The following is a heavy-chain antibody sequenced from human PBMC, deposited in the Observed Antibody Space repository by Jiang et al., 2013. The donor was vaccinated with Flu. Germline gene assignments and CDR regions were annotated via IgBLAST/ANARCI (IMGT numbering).Heavy chain of an antibody. J-gene: IGHJ6*02. D-gene: IGHD6-6*01. CDR2: FDPEDGET. Sequence: SGYTLTELSMHWVRQAPGKGLEWMGGFDPEDGETIYAQKFQGRVTMTEDTSTDTAYMELSSLRSEDTAVYYCATAPSSSAIPDYYYCYYGMDVWGQGTTVTVSS. V-gene: IGHV1-24*01. CDR3: ATAPSSSAIPDYYYCYYGMDV. CDR1: GYTLTELS.